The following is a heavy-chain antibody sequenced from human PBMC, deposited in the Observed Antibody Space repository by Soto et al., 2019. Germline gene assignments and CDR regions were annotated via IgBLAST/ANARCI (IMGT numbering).Heavy chain of an antibody. CDR2: IYYTGTT. J-gene: IGHJ4*02. Sequence: PSETLSLTCAVPGYSINTYNWWAWIRQPPGKGLEWIGYIYYTGTTYYNLSLKSRVTMSVDTARDQFSPKLSPVTAADTAVYYCARTSRLKTGQLDYWGQGTLVTVSS. D-gene: IGHD3-9*01. CDR1: GYSINTYNW. CDR3: ARTSRLKTGQLDY. V-gene: IGHV4-28*01.